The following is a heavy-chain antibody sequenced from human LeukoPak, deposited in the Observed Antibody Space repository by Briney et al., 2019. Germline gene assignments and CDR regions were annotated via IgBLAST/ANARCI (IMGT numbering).Heavy chain of an antibody. CDR3: ARHYSGSYSPFDY. CDR2: IYTSGST. Sequence: SETLSLTCTVSGASISSYYWSWIRQPPGKGLEWIGFIYTSGSTNYNPSLKSRVTISVDTSKNQFTSKNQFSLKLTSVTAADTAVYYCARHYSGSYSPFDYWGQGALVTVSS. CDR1: GASISSYY. J-gene: IGHJ4*02. D-gene: IGHD1-26*01. V-gene: IGHV4-4*09.